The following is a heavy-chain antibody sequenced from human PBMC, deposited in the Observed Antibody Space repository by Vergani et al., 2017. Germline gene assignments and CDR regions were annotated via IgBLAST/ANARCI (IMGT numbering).Heavy chain of an antibody. CDR3: AKVWGPDIVLIDWFDP. D-gene: IGHD2-8*01. J-gene: IGHJ3*01. CDR2: ISGSGGST. CDR1: GFTFSSYA. V-gene: IGHV3-23*01. Sequence: EVQLLESGGGLVQPGGSLRLSCAASGFTFSSYAMSWVRQAPGKGLEWVSAISGSGGSTYYADSVKGRFTISRDNSKNTLYLQMNSLRAEDTAVYYCAKVWGPDIVLIDWFDPWGQGTMVTVSS.